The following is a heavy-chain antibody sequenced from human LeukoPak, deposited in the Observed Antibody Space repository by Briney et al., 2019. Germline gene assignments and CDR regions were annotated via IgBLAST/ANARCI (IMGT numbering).Heavy chain of an antibody. CDR1: GFTVGLYW. V-gene: IGHV3-7*01. J-gene: IGHJ4*02. D-gene: IGHD3-10*01. Sequence: GGSLRLSCAASGFTVGLYWMSWVRRAPGKGLEWVANINQDGSENYSVDSVKGRFTISRDNSRSTLYLQMNSLRPEDTAIYYCAREGYYGSGSPPSLYFDYWGQGTLVTVSS. CDR3: AREGYYGSGSPPSLYFDY. CDR2: INQDGSEN.